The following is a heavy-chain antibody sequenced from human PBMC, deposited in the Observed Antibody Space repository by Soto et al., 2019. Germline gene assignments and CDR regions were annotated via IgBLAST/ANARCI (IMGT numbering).Heavy chain of an antibody. CDR2: INHSGST. J-gene: IGHJ6*02. D-gene: IGHD6-13*01. Sequence: LSLTCAVYGGSFSGYYWSWIRQPPGKGLEWIGEINHSGSTNYNPSLKSRVTISVDTSKNQFSLKLSSVTAADTAVYYCARNRRSSWYYYYYGMDVWGQGTTVTVSS. V-gene: IGHV4-34*01. CDR3: ARNRRSSWYYYYYGMDV. CDR1: GGSFSGYY.